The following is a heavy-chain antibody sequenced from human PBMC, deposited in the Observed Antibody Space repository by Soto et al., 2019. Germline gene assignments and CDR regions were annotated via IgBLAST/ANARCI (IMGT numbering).Heavy chain of an antibody. CDR2: INHSGST. V-gene: IGHV4-34*01. D-gene: IGHD5-18*01. CDR3: ARSNVDTAMVDYYYYGMDV. CDR1: CGSFSGYY. Sequence: KSSETLSLTCAVYCGSFSGYYWSWIRQPPGKGLEWIGEINHSGSTNYNPSLKSRVTISVDTSKNQFSLKLSSVTAADTAVYYCARSNVDTAMVDYYYYGMDVWGQGTTVTVSS. J-gene: IGHJ6*02.